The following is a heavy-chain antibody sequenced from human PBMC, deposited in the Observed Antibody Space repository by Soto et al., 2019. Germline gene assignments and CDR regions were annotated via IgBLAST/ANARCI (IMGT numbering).Heavy chain of an antibody. V-gene: IGHV3-30*18. D-gene: IGHD6-19*01. J-gene: IGHJ4*02. Sequence: VQLVESGGGVVQPGRSLRLYCAASGLNFSSFGRHWVRQAPGNGLERVALISDDGSRDYYVDSVKGRFTSSRAKSKIPLYLQMNRLRPEDTAVYSCAKDRGWSSAAREYWVQGPMVTVSS. CDR1: GLNFSSFG. CDR2: ISDDGSRD. CDR3: AKDRGWSSAAREY.